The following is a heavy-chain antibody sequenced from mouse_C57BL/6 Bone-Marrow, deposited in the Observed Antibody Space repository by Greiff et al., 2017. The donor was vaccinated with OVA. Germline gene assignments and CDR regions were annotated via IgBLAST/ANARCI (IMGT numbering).Heavy chain of an antibody. Sequence: EVKLMESGEGLVKPGGSLKLSCAASGFTFSSYAMSWVRQTPEKRLEWVAYISSGGDYIYYADTVKGRFTISRDNARNTLYLQMSSLKSEDTAMYYCTRDSYYYGYWYFDVWGTGTTVTVSS. V-gene: IGHV5-9-1*02. CDR2: ISSGGDYI. D-gene: IGHD1-1*01. J-gene: IGHJ1*03. CDR3: TRDSYYYGYWYFDV. CDR1: GFTFSSYA.